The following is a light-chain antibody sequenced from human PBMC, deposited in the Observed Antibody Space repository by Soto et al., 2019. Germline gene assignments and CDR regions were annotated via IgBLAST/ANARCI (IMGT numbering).Light chain of an antibody. J-gene: IGKJ4*01. Sequence: EIVMTQSPATLSVSPGERVTLSCRASHSVSSRLAWYQEKPGQAPRLLIYGASTRATGLPARFSGSGSGTEFTITISSLQSEDFSVYYCQHYTNWPLTFGGGTKVEIK. V-gene: IGKV3-15*01. CDR3: QHYTNWPLT. CDR2: GAS. CDR1: HSVSSR.